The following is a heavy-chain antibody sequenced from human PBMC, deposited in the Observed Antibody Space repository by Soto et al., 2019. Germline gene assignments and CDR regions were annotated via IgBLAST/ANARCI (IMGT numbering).Heavy chain of an antibody. CDR3: VKHWAG. Sequence: EVPLLESGGGLLQPGGSLGLSCEASGFGFKTYAMSWVGQAPGTGREGVSSITTTGHSTYYADFVKGRFTISRDNSKNTLFLQINTLRADDTAVYYCVKHWAGWGHGTLVTVSS. CDR1: GFGFKTYA. D-gene: IGHD6-19*01. J-gene: IGHJ4*01. V-gene: IGHV3-23*01. CDR2: ITTTGHST.